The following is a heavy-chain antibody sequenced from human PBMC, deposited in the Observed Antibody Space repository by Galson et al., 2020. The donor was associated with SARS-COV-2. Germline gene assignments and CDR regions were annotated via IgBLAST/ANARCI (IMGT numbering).Heavy chain of an antibody. Sequence: GESLKISCRASGYAFSSYSITWVRQVPGQGPEWIGWISAYNANTKYAQKFQGRVTMTTDTSTSTAYMELRGLKSDDTALYYCARLWDYPNSGWYYFDYWGQGTLVTVSS. CDR3: ARLWDYPNSGWYYFDY. J-gene: IGHJ4*02. D-gene: IGHD6-19*01. CDR2: ISAYNANT. V-gene: IGHV1-18*04. CDR1: GYAFSSYS.